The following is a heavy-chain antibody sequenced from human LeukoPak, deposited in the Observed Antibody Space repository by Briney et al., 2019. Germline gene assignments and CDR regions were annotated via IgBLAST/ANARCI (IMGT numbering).Heavy chain of an antibody. CDR3: ARHQAIFRGGDCMDY. Sequence: HGESLKISCKGSGYSFTSYWIGWVRQMLGKGLEWMGIIYPGDSDTRYSPSFQGQVTISADKSISTAYLQWSSLKASDTAMYYCARHQAIFRGGDCMDYWGQGTLVTVSS. CDR2: IYPGDSDT. V-gene: IGHV5-51*01. D-gene: IGHD2-21*02. J-gene: IGHJ4*02. CDR1: GYSFTSYW.